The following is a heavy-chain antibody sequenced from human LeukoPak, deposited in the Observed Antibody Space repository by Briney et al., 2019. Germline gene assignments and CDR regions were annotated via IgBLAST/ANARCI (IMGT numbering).Heavy chain of an antibody. D-gene: IGHD2-15*01. CDR3: ARGPNIVVVVAVHHSNWFDP. CDR2: INHSGST. CDR1: GGSFSGYY. J-gene: IGHJ5*02. Sequence: TSETLSLTCAVYGGSFSGYYWSWIRQPPGKGLEWIGEINHSGSTNYNPSLKSRVTISVDTSKNQFSLKLSSVTAADTAVYYCARGPNIVVVVAVHHSNWFDPWGQGTLVTVSS. V-gene: IGHV4-34*01.